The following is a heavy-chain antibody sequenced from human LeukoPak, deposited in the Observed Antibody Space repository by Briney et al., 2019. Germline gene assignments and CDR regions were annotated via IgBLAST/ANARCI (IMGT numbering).Heavy chain of an antibody. V-gene: IGHV3-30*03. D-gene: IGHD1-26*01. Sequence: GGSLRLSCAASGFTFSSYGMHWVRQAPGKGLEWVAVISYDGSNKYYADSVKGRFTISRDNAKNSLYLLMNSLRAEDTAVYYCARDPYSGSYGDYYYYYMDVWGKGTTVTIFS. CDR2: ISYDGSNK. CDR3: ARDPYSGSYGDYYYYYMDV. J-gene: IGHJ6*03. CDR1: GFTFSSYG.